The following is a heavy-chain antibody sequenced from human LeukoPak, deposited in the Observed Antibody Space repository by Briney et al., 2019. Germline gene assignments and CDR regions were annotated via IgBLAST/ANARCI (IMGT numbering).Heavy chain of an antibody. Sequence: GGSLRLSCTASGFPFSRYWMHWVRQAPGKGLVWVSRINSDGSKTTYADSVKGRFTISRDNAKNTLYLQMNSLRAEDTAVYYCARVDCSGDSGDNCFDWGQGTLVTVSS. D-gene: IGHD2-15*01. V-gene: IGHV3-74*01. CDR2: INSDGSKT. CDR1: GFPFSRYW. CDR3: ARVDCSGDSGDNCFD. J-gene: IGHJ4*02.